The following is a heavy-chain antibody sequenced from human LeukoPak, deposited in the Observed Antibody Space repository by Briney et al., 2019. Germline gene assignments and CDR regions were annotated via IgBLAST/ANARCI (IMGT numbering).Heavy chain of an antibody. CDR3: AMNLVVAYSWFDP. Sequence: GGSLRLSCAASGFTVSSNYMSWVRQAPGKRLEWVSVIYSGGSTYYADSVKGRFTISRDNSKNTLYLQMNSLRAEDTAVYYCAMNLVVAYSWFDPWGQGTLVTVSS. V-gene: IGHV3-66*01. CDR2: IYSGGST. J-gene: IGHJ5*02. D-gene: IGHD2-15*01. CDR1: GFTVSSNY.